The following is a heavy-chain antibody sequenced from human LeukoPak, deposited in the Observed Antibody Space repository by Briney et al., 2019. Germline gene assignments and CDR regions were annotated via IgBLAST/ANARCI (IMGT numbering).Heavy chain of an antibody. V-gene: IGHV4-61*02. Sequence: NPSQTLSLTCTVSGGSISNDNYYWSWIRQPAGKGLEWIGRIFSSGGTNYNPSLKSRVTISLDTSKNQFSLKLSSVTAADTAVYYCARGVPMSYWGQGTLVTVSS. J-gene: IGHJ4*02. D-gene: IGHD1-1*01. CDR1: GGSISNDNYY. CDR2: IFSSGGT. CDR3: ARGVPMSY.